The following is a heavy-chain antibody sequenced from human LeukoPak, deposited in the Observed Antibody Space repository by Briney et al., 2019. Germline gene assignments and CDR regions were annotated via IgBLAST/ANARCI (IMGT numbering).Heavy chain of an antibody. CDR1: RFTFSGYS. CDR2: ISGSGSSI. J-gene: IGHJ4*02. V-gene: IGHV3-21*01. CDR3: ARANPPEISYFDL. D-gene: IGHD1-14*01. Sequence: GGSLRLSCAASRFTFSGYSMNWVRQAPGKGLEWVSSISGSGSSIYYADSVKGRFTISRDNAQNSLYSQMNSLRAENKAVYYCARANPPEISYFDLWGQGTLVTVSS.